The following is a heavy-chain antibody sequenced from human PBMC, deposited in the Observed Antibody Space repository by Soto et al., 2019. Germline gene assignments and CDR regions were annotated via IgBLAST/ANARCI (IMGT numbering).Heavy chain of an antibody. J-gene: IGHJ5*02. CDR1: GGSFSGYY. D-gene: IGHD6-6*01. CDR2: INHSGST. CDR3: ARGRKWRYSSSNNWFDP. Sequence: PSETLSLTCAVYGGSFSGYYWSWIRQPPGKGLEWIGEINHSGSTNYNPSLKSRVTISVDTSKNQFSLKLSSVTAADTAVYYCARGRKWRYSSSNNWFDPWGQGTLVTVS. V-gene: IGHV4-34*01.